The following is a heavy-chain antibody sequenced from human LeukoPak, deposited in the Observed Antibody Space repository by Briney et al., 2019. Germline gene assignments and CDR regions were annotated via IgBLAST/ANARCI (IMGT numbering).Heavy chain of an antibody. CDR2: ISSNGDST. CDR1: GFTFSSYA. J-gene: IGHJ4*02. CDR3: VKGAGSSWDYYFDY. D-gene: IGHD2-15*01. V-gene: IGHV3-64D*06. Sequence: GGSLRLSCSASGFTFSSYAMHWVRQAPGKGLEYVSAISSNGDSTYNADSVKGRFTISRDNSKNTLYLRMSSLRAEDTAVYYCVKGAGSSWDYYFDYWGQGTLVTVSS.